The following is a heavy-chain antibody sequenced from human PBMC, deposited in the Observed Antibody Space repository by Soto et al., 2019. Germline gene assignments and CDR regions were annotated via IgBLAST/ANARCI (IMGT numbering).Heavy chain of an antibody. CDR2: INPNGGET. V-gene: IGHV1-2*02. Sequence: GASVKVSCKASGYTFSAYYIIWVRQAPGQGPEWMGWINPNGGETNYAEKFRDRVTLTTDTSISAAYLELSGLRSDDTALYYCAGDTGYSYGLPDYWGQGTLVTVS. D-gene: IGHD5-12*01. J-gene: IGHJ4*02. CDR3: AGDTGYSYGLPDY. CDR1: GYTFSAYY.